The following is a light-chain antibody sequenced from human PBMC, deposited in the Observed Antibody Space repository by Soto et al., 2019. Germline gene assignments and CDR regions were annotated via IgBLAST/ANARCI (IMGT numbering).Light chain of an antibody. CDR3: QVWDSGTDHYV. V-gene: IGLV3-21*02. CDR1: NIGSKR. Sequence: SYELTQPPSVSVAPGQTARVSCGGHNIGSKRVCWYQQKPGQAPVLVVYDDRDRPSGIPERFSGSNSGNTATLTISRVEAGDEADYYCQVWDSGTDHYVFGTGTKVTVL. CDR2: DDR. J-gene: IGLJ1*01.